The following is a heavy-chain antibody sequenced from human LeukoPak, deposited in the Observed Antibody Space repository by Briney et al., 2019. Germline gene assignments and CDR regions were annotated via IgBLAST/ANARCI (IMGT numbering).Heavy chain of an antibody. V-gene: IGHV1-2*06. J-gene: IGHJ4*02. CDR1: GYTFTGYY. Sequence: ASVKVSCKASGYTFTGYYMHWVRQAPGQGLEWMGRINPNGGGTNYAQKSQGRVTMTSDTSISTAYMELSRLRSDDTAVYYCARERKITIFGVACDYWGQGTLVTVSS. CDR2: INPNGGGT. CDR3: ARERKITIFGVACDY. D-gene: IGHD3-3*01.